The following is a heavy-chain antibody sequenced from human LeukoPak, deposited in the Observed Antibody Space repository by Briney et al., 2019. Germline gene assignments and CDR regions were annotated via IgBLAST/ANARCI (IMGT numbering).Heavy chain of an antibody. CDR3: ARQYSSGWNYYYGMDV. J-gene: IGHJ6*02. CDR2: TFYRSKWYY. CDR1: GDSVSSNDAA. V-gene: IGHV6-1*01. Sequence: SQTLSLTCAISGDSVSSNDAAWNWIRQSPSRGLEWLGRTFYRSKWYYDSAVSVKSRITINPDTSKNQFSLQLNSVTPEDTAVYYCARQYSSGWNYYYGMDVWGQGTTVTVSS. D-gene: IGHD6-19*01.